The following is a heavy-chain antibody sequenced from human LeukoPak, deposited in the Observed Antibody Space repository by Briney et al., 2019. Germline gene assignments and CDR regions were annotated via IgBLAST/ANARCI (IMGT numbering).Heavy chain of an antibody. CDR2: ISYSGSP. J-gene: IGHJ1*01. V-gene: IGHV4-31*03. D-gene: IGHD2-2*01. CDR1: GASTSSGGYY. Sequence: SQTLSLTCTVSGASTSSGGYYGSWIRQHPGKGLEWIGYISYSGSPYYNPSLKSRVTISVDTSRNQFSLKLSSATAADTAVYYCARGPHCSSTSCYSEYFHHWGQGTLVTVSS. CDR3: ARGPHCSSTSCYSEYFHH.